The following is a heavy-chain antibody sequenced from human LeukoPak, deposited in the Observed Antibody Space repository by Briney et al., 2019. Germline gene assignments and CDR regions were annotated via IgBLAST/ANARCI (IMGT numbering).Heavy chain of an antibody. D-gene: IGHD3-22*01. J-gene: IGHJ3*02. Sequence: SETLSLTRTVSGGSISTYAWSWIRQPPGKGLEWIGYIYYSGSTNYNPSLKSRVTISVDTSKSQFSLKLSSVTAADTALYYCARDYYDSRGDAFDIWGQGTMVTVSS. CDR2: IYYSGST. V-gene: IGHV4-59*01. CDR3: ARDYYDSRGDAFDI. CDR1: GGSISTYA.